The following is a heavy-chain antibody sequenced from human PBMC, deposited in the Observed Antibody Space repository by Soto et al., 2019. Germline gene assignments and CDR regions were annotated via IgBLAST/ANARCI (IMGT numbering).Heavy chain of an antibody. CDR2: IYPGDSNT. D-gene: IGHD6-13*01. Sequence: GESLKISCQVSGYSFTKYWIGWVRQMPGKGLEWMGVIYPGDSNTRYSPSFRGQVTMSADKSISTAYLQWSSLKAADTAMYYCARVLAEASPSSFDFWGQGTLVTVSS. J-gene: IGHJ4*02. V-gene: IGHV5-51*01. CDR1: GYSFTKYW. CDR3: ARVLAEASPSSFDF.